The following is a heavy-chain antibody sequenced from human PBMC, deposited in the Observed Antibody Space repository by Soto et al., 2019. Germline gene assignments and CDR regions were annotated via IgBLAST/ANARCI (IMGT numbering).Heavy chain of an antibody. CDR2: IGRSGETI. CDR1: GFTFSSFE. J-gene: IGHJ4*02. CDR3: ARDSRGGAARRPTFYY. D-gene: IGHD6-6*01. V-gene: IGHV3-48*03. Sequence: PGGSLRLSCVGSGFTFSSFEMNWVRQTPGKGLEWLSYIGRSGETIYCADSVKGRFTISRDNAKSSLFLQMNGLRDEGTGIYYCARDSRGGAARRPTFYYWGRGTLVTVSS.